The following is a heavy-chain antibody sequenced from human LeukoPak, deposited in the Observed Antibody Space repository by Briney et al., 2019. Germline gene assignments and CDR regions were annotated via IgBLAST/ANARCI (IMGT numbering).Heavy chain of an antibody. J-gene: IGHJ4*02. D-gene: IGHD1-1*01. CDR1: GGSISNSGYY. V-gene: IGHV4-39*01. CDR3: ARQGYADLSPRPFDY. Sequence: SETLSLTCTVSGGSISNSGYYWGWIRQPPGKGLEWIGSVYYSGNTNYNPSLKNRVTISVDTSKNQFSLKLRSVTAADTAVFYCARQGYADLSPRPFDYWGQGTLVTVSS. CDR2: VYYSGNT.